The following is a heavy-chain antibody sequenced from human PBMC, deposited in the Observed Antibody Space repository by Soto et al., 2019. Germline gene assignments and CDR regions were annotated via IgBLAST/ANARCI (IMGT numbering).Heavy chain of an antibody. D-gene: IGHD3-9*01. V-gene: IGHV3-48*01. J-gene: IGHJ4*02. Sequence: GGSLRLSCAASGFTFSSYSMNWVRQAPGKGLEWVSYISSSSSTIYYADSVKGRFTISRDNAKNSLYLQMNSLRAEDTAVYYCARDKYYDILTGLYFDYWGQGTLVTVSS. CDR2: ISSSSSTI. CDR1: GFTFSSYS. CDR3: ARDKYYDILTGLYFDY.